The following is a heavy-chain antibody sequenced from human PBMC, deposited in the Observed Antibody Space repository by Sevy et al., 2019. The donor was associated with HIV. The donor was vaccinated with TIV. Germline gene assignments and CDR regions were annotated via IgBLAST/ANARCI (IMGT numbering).Heavy chain of an antibody. Sequence: SETLSLTCAVSGYSISSGYYWGWIRQPPGKGLEWIGSIYHSGSTYYNPSLKSRVTISVDTSKNQFSLKLSSVTAADTAVYYRARGESERITMVRGEYNWFDPWGQGTLVTVSS. J-gene: IGHJ5*02. V-gene: IGHV4-38-2*01. CDR1: GYSISSGYY. CDR3: ARGESERITMVRGEYNWFDP. CDR2: IYHSGST. D-gene: IGHD3-10*01.